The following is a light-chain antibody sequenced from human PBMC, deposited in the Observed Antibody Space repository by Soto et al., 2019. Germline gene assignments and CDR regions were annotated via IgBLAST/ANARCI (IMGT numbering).Light chain of an antibody. CDR1: SSGVENYNL. V-gene: IGLV2-23*01. J-gene: IGLJ2*01. Sequence: QSVLTQPASVSGSLGQSITLSCTRTSSGVENYNLVSWYQHHPGKAPKLMIYEGSQRPSGVSDRFSGSKSGNTASLTISGLQAEDEADYYCSSYAGAVVFGGGTKLTVL. CDR3: SSYAGAVV. CDR2: EGS.